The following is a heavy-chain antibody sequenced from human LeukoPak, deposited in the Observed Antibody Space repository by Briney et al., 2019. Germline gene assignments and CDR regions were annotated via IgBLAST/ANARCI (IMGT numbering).Heavy chain of an antibody. V-gene: IGHV3-48*02. CDR3: ARDPLAVAGSIHYNWFDP. J-gene: IGHJ5*02. D-gene: IGHD6-19*01. CDR2: ISSSSSTI. CDR1: GFTFSIYS. Sequence: GGSLRLSCAASGFTFSIYSMNWVRQAPGKGLEWVSYISSSSSTIYYADSVKGRFTISRDNAKNSLYLQMDSLRDEDTAVFYCARDPLAVAGSIHYNWFDPWGQGTLVTVSS.